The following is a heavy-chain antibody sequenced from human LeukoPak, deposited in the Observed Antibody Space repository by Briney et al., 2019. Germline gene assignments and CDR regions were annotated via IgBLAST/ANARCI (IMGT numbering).Heavy chain of an antibody. CDR3: ARDLLDYGGNPYDY. J-gene: IGHJ4*02. CDR1: GGTFSSYA. CDR2: IIPILGIA. D-gene: IGHD4-17*01. V-gene: IGHV1-69*04. Sequence: SVKVSCKASGGTFSSYAISWVRQAPGQGLEWMGRIIPILGIANYARKFQGRVTITADKSTSTAYMELSSLRSEDTAVYYCARDLLDYGGNPYDYWGQGTLVTVSS.